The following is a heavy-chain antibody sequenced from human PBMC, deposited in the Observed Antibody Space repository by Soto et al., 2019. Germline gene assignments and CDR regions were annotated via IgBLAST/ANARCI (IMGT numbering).Heavy chain of an antibody. V-gene: IGHV1-3*04. J-gene: IGHJ5*02. CDR3: ARAISGYVT. CDR2: INTGNGNT. Sequence: QVQLVQSGAEVKKPGASVKVSCKASGITYTTYAIHWVRQAPGQGLEWMGWINTGNGNTRYSQWFQGRVTLTTDASASKAYMDLSSLTSEDTAVYYCARAISGYVTWGQGTLITVSS. CDR1: GITYTTYA. D-gene: IGHD5-12*01.